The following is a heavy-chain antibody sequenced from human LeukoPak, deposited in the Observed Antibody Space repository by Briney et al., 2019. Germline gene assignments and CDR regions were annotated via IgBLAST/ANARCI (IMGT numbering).Heavy chain of an antibody. CDR2: IYYSGIT. CDR1: GGSIRGYY. CDR3: ARGFDSSSGWYPAFDI. Sequence: SETLSLTCTVSGGSIRGYYWSWIRQPPGKGLEYIGYIYYSGITNYNPSLKSRVTISVDTSKNQFSLRLNSVTAADTAMYYCARGFDSSSGWYPAFDIWGHGTMGTVSS. J-gene: IGHJ3*02. D-gene: IGHD6-19*01. V-gene: IGHV4-59*01.